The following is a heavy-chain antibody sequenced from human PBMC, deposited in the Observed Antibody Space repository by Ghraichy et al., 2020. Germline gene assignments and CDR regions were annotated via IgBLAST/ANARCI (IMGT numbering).Heavy chain of an antibody. V-gene: IGHV4-39*01. Sequence: SETLSLTCTVSGGSISSSSYYWGWIRQPPGKELEWIGCIYYSGSTYNNPSLKSRVTISVDTSKNQFSLKLSSVTAADTAVYHCARPPAVATVYFDYWGQGTMVTGSS. CDR3: ARPPAVATVYFDY. CDR1: GGSISSSSYY. D-gene: IGHD4-17*01. CDR2: IYYSGST. J-gene: IGHJ4*02.